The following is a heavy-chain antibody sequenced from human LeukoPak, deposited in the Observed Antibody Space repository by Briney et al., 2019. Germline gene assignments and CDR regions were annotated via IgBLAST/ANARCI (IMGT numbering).Heavy chain of an antibody. V-gene: IGHV1-2*02. D-gene: IGHD4-17*01. CDR3: AREGDSDYGDYCFDY. Sequence: ASVKVSCKASGYTFINYGISWVRQAPGQGLEWMGWINPNSGVTNYPQNFQGRVTMTRDTSISTAYMELSRLRSDDTAVYYCAREGDSDYGDYCFDYWGQGTLVTVSS. CDR2: INPNSGVT. CDR1: GYTFINYG. J-gene: IGHJ4*02.